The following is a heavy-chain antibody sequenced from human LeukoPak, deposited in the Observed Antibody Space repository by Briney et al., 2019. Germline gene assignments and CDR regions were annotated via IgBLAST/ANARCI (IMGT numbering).Heavy chain of an antibody. V-gene: IGHV3-30*02. CDR1: GFTFSSYG. CDR3: GRGKAAPVD. D-gene: IGHD6-19*01. J-gene: IGHJ4*02. CDR2: IRYDGGNE. Sequence: GGSLRLSCAASGFTFSSYGMQWVRQAPGKGLEWVAFIRYDGGNEYYADSVEGRFTISRDNVKNSLYLQMNSLRAEDTAVYYCGRGKAAPVDWGQGTLVSVSS.